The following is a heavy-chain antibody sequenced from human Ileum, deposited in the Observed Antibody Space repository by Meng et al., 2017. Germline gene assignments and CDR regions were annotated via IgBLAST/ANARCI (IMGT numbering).Heavy chain of an antibody. CDR3: ARHPRVKSSGNYRFDL. D-gene: IGHD1-1*01. Sequence: SETLSLTCDISGDSINNFYWSWIRQPPGKGLEWIAYFYNIGDTNSNPSLKSRVTISLDTSKNQFSLKLDSVSAADTAVYFCARHPRVKSSGNYRFDLWGQETLVTVSS. CDR1: GDSINNFY. CDR2: FYNIGDT. J-gene: IGHJ5*02. V-gene: IGHV4-59*08.